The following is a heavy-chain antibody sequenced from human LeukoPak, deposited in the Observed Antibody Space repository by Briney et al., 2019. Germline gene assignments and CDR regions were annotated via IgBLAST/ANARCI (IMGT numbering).Heavy chain of an antibody. D-gene: IGHD3-10*01. Sequence: SWVRQAPGKGLEWVLAISGSGGSTYYADSVKGRFTVSRDNSKNTLYLQMNSLRAEDTAVYYCAKGYGSGTPFDNWGQGTVVTVSS. V-gene: IGHV3-23*01. CDR2: ISGSGGST. CDR3: AKGYGSGTPFDN. J-gene: IGHJ4*02.